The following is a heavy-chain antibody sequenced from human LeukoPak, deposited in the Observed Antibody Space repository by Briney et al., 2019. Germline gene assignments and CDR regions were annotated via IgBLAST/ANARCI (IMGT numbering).Heavy chain of an antibody. CDR2: ISSSSSYI. CDR1: GFTFSSYS. Sequence: PGGSLRLSCAASGFTFSSYSMNWVRQAPGKGLEWVSSISSSSSYIYYADSVKGRFTISRDNAKNSLYLQMNSLRAEDTAVYYCARDGGDYCGNYFDYWGQGTLVTVSS. CDR3: ARDGGDYCGNYFDY. D-gene: IGHD4-23*01. J-gene: IGHJ4*02. V-gene: IGHV3-21*01.